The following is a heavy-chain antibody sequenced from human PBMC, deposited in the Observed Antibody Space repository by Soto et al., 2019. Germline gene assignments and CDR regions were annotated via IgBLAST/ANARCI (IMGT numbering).Heavy chain of an antibody. V-gene: IGHV3-73*01. CDR3: TRQKADYYYYGMDV. Sequence: GGSLRLSCAASGFIFSGSAMHWVRQAPGKGLEWVGRIRSKSKSDATAYAASVKGRFTISRDDSKNTAYLQMKSLKTEDTAVYYCTRQKADYYYYGMDVWGQGTTVTVSS. CDR1: GFIFSGSA. J-gene: IGHJ6*02. CDR2: IRSKSKSDAT.